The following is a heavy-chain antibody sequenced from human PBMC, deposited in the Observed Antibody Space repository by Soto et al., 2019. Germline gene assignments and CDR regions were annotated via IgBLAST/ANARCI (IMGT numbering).Heavy chain of an antibody. Sequence: EVQLVESGGGLVKPGGSLRLSCAASGFTLKSYGMNWVRQAPGKGLEWVSYISTASNYIYYADSVKGRFTISRDNAKNSLYLQMDSLRAEDTALYYCARRGPAVGVPGASDVWGQGTMVTVSS. CDR1: GFTLKSYG. J-gene: IGHJ3*01. CDR2: ISTASNYI. V-gene: IGHV3-21*02. CDR3: ARRGPAVGVPGASDV. D-gene: IGHD3-10*01.